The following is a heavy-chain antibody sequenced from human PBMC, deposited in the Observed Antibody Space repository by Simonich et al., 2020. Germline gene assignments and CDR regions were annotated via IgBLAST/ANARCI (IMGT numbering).Heavy chain of an antibody. CDR3: ARASRGTWWYYYFDY. CDR1: GYTFTSYG. Sequence: QVQLVQSGAEVKKPGASVKVSCKASGYTFTSYGISWVRQAPGQGLEWMEWISASNGNTNYAQKIQGRVTMTTDTSTSTADMELRSRRSDDTAVYYCARASRGTWWYYYFDYWGQGTLVTVSS. J-gene: IGHJ4*02. CDR2: ISASNGNT. D-gene: IGHD2-15*01. V-gene: IGHV1-18*01.